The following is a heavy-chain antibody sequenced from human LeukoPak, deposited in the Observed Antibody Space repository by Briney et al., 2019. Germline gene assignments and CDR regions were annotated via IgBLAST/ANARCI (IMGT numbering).Heavy chain of an antibody. CDR1: GFTFSSYW. J-gene: IGHJ3*02. CDR2: INTDGSST. CDR3: ASVFEI. Sequence: GGSLRLSCAASGFTFSSYWMHWVRQAPGKGLVWVSRINTDGSSTNYADSVKGRFTISRDNARNTVDLQMNSLRVEDTAVYYCASVFEIWGQGTKVTVSS. V-gene: IGHV3-74*01.